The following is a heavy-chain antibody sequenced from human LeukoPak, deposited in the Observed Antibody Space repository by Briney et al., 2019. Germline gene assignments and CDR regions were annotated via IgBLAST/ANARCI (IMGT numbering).Heavy chain of an antibody. CDR2: MYNSGST. Sequence: SETLSLTCIVSGGSISSYNWNWIRQPPGKGLEWIGYMYNSGSTNNNPSLKSRVTISVDTSKNQFSLKLSSVTAADTAVYYCARAYGSYYGYWGQGTLVTVSS. V-gene: IGHV4-59*12. D-gene: IGHD1-26*01. J-gene: IGHJ4*02. CDR3: ARAYGSYYGY. CDR1: GGSISSYN.